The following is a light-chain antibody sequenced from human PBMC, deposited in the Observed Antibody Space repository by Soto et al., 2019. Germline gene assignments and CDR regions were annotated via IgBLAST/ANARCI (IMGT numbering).Light chain of an antibody. CDR3: QQYSGWPLT. CDR1: QNISTN. J-gene: IGKJ4*01. CDR2: GAS. V-gene: IGKV3-15*01. Sequence: EIVMTQFPATLSVSPGESATLSCRASQNISTNLAWYQQKPGQAPRLLIYGASTGATITSARFSGSGSGTEFTLTISGLQSEDFAIYYCQQYSGWPLTFGGGTKVDIK.